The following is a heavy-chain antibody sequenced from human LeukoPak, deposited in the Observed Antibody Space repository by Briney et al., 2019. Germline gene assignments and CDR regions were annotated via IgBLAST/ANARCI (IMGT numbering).Heavy chain of an antibody. CDR2: ISSSSSYI. J-gene: IGHJ4*02. CDR3: ARSGGYSYGSVFDY. Sequence: PGGSLRLSCAASGFTFSSYSMNWVRQAPGKGLEWVSSISSSSSYIYYADSVKGRFTISRDNAKNSLYLQMNSLRAEDTAVYYCARSGGYSYGSVFDYWGQGTLVTVSS. D-gene: IGHD5-18*01. V-gene: IGHV3-21*01. CDR1: GFTFSSYS.